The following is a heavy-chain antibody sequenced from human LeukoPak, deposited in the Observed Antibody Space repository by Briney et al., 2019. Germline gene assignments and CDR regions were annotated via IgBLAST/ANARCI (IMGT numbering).Heavy chain of an antibody. J-gene: IGHJ4*02. CDR2: ISAYNGNT. D-gene: IGHD5-12*01. CDR3: ARDLGYSGYDSNNFDY. V-gene: IGHV1-18*04. Sequence: ASVKVSCKASGYTFTGYYMHWVRQAPGQGLEWMGWISAYNGNTNYAQKLQGRVTMTTDTSTSTAYMELRSLRSDDTAVYYCARDLGYSGYDSNNFDYWGQGTLVTVSS. CDR1: GYTFTGYY.